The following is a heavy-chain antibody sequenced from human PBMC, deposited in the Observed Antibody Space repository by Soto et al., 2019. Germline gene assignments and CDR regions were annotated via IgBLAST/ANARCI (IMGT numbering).Heavy chain of an antibody. Sequence: QLQLQESGPGLVKPSETLSLTCTVSGGSISSSSYYWGWIRQPPGKGLEWIGSIYYSGSTYYNPSLKSRVTRSVDTCKNQFSRMWSSVTAADTAVYYCARLSRAATGVGLLDPWGQGTLVTVSS. CDR3: ARLSRAATGVGLLDP. CDR1: GGSISSSSYY. CDR2: IYYSGST. J-gene: IGHJ5*02. V-gene: IGHV4-39*01. D-gene: IGHD2-15*01.